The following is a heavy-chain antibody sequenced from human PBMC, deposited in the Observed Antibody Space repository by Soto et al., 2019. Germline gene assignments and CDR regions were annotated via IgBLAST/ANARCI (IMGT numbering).Heavy chain of an antibody. CDR3: ATAAYSTSWYDF. CDR2: IKGGGVAT. J-gene: IGHJ5*01. D-gene: IGHD6-13*01. CDR1: GFSFGASW. V-gene: IGHV3-23*01. Sequence: GGSLRLSCAASGFSFGASWMAWVRQAPGKGLEWVSGIKGGGVATNYADSVKGRFTVSRDNSKSTLYLQINSLGAEDTAVYYWATAAYSTSWYDFWGQGTLVTVSS.